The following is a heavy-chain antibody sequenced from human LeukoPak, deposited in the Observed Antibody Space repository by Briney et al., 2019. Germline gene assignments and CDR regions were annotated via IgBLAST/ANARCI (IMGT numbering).Heavy chain of an antibody. V-gene: IGHV3-33*01. CDR3: ARGIAAAGNWFDP. CDR1: GFTFSSYG. D-gene: IGHD6-13*01. J-gene: IGHJ5*02. CDR2: IWYDGSNK. Sequence: GGSLRLSCAASGFTFSSYGMHWVRQAPGKGLEWVAVIWYDGSNKYYEDSVKGRFTISRDNSKNTLYLQMNSLRAEDTAVYYCARGIAAAGNWFDPWGQGTLVTVSS.